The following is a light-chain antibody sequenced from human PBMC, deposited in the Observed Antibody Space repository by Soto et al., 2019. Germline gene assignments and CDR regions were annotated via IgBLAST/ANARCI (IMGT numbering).Light chain of an antibody. CDR1: QDISNH. CDR2: DAS. CDR3: QQYDRGVT. V-gene: IGKV1-33*01. Sequence: DIQMTQSPSSLSASVGDRVTITCQASQDISNHLNWYQQKPGKAPKLLIYDASNLETGVPSRFSGSGSGTDFTFTISSLQPEDIATYYCQQYDRGVTFGQGTRLEIK. J-gene: IGKJ5*01.